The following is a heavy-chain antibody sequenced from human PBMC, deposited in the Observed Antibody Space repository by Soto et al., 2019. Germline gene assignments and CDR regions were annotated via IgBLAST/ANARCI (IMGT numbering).Heavy chain of an antibody. CDR3: ARDLFISSSDLLAAAGPGGMDV. J-gene: IGHJ6*02. Sequence: ASVKVSCKASGYTFTSYDISWVRQATGQGLEWMGWMNPNNGNTDYAPKFQGRVTMTMNTSIGTAYMELSSLRSEDTATYYCARDLFISSSDLLAAAGPGGMDVWGQGTTVTVSS. D-gene: IGHD6-13*01. CDR1: GYTFTSYD. V-gene: IGHV1-8*01. CDR2: MNPNNGNT.